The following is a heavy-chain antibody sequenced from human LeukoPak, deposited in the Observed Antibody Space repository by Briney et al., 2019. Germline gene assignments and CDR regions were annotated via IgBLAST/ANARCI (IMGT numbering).Heavy chain of an antibody. CDR3: ARDGDTSGHFSHNDY. D-gene: IGHD3-22*01. Sequence: PGGSLRLSCAASGFTFSNYGMHWVRQAPGKGLEWVAIVSLDGSKTYYADSVKGRFTISRDNSENTLYLQMNSLRSEDTAVYYCARDGDTSGHFSHNDYWGLGTLVTVSS. V-gene: IGHV3-30*03. CDR1: GFTFSNYG. J-gene: IGHJ4*02. CDR2: VSLDGSKT.